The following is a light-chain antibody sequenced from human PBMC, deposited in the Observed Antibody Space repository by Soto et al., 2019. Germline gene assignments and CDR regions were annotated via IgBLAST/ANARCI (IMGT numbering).Light chain of an antibody. CDR3: QSYASSLSYV. V-gene: IGLV1-40*01. J-gene: IGLJ1*01. CDR1: SSNIGAGYD. Sequence: QLVLTQPPSVSGAPGQRVTISCTGSSSNIGAGYDVHWYQQLPGTVPKLLIYGNSNRPSGVPDRFSGSKSGTSASLAITGLQAEDEADYYCQSYASSLSYVFGTGTKVTVL. CDR2: GNS.